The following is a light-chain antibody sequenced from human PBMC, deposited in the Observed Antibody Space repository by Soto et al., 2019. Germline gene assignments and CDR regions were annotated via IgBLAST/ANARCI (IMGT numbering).Light chain of an antibody. CDR2: GAS. Sequence: EIVLTQSPGTLSLSPGERATLSCRASQSVYSNYLAWYQQKPGQAPRLLIYGASSRATGIPDRFSGSGSGTDFTLTTSRLEPEDFAVYYCQQYGSSLLFTFGPGTKVDIK. CDR1: QSVYSNY. V-gene: IGKV3-20*01. CDR3: QQYGSSLLFT. J-gene: IGKJ3*01.